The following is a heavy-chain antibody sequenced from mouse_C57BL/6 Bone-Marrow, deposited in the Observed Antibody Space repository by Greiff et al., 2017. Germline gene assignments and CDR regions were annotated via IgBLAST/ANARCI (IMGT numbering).Heavy chain of an antibody. Sequence: VQLQESGAELVKPGASVKLSCKASGYTFTSYWMHWVKQRPGQGLEWIGMIHPNSGSTNYNEKFKSKATLTVDKSSSTAYMQLSSLTSEDSAVYYCARGDYYGSRIFAYWGQGTLVTVSA. D-gene: IGHD1-1*01. CDR2: IHPNSGST. CDR1: GYTFTSYW. J-gene: IGHJ3*01. CDR3: ARGDYYGSRIFAY. V-gene: IGHV1-64*01.